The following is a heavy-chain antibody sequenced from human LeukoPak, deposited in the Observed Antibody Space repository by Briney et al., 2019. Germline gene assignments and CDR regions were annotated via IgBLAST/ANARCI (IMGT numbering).Heavy chain of an antibody. J-gene: IGHJ4*02. CDR1: GYTFTSYG. D-gene: IGHD4-17*01. CDR2: ISAYNGNT. CDR3: ARDLWMTTVTPFDY. V-gene: IGHV1-18*04. Sequence: ASVKVSCKASGYTFTSYGISWVRQAPGQGLEWMGWISAYNGNTNYAQKLQGRVTMTTDTSTSTAYMELRGLRSDDTAVYYCARDLWMTTVTPFDYWGQGTLVTVSS.